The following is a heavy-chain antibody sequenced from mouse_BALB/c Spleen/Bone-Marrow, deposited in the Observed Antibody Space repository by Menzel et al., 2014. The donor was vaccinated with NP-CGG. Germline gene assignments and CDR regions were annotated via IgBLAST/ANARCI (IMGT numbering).Heavy chain of an antibody. Sequence: EVKLMESGPGLVKPSQSLSLTCTVTGYSITSKYAWNWIRQFPGNKLEWMGYISYSGSANYNPSLKSRISITRDTSKNQFFLQLNSGTTEDTATYYCVRGNHYGSDSSFDYWGQGITLAVSS. V-gene: IGHV3-2*02. J-gene: IGHJ2*01. CDR1: GYSITSKYA. CDR3: VRGNHYGSDSSFDY. D-gene: IGHD1-1*01. CDR2: ISYSGSA.